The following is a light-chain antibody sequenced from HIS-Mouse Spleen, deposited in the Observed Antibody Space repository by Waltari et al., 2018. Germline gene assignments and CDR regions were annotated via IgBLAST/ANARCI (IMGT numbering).Light chain of an antibody. CDR1: QGISSY. Sequence: FSASTGDRGIITCRASQGISSYLAWYQQKPGKAPKLLIYAASTLQSGVPSRFSGSGSGTDFTLTIICLQSEDFATYYCQQYYSYPLTFGPGTKVDIK. CDR2: AAS. J-gene: IGKJ3*01. CDR3: QQYYSYPLT. V-gene: IGKV1-8*01.